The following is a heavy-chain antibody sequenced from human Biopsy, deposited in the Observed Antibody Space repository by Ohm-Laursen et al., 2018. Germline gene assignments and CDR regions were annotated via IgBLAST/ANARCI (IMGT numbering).Heavy chain of an antibody. CDR3: ATKLTGYFHH. J-gene: IGHJ1*01. V-gene: IGHV1-69*06. Sequence: SVKVSCKAPGGTFSNYGVNWVRQAPGQGLKWLGGNIPILGTGNYAQKFQGRVTVAADTSTSTATMELRSLRSDDTAVYYCATKLTGYFHHWGQGTLVIVSS. CDR1: GGTFSNYG. CDR2: NIPILGTG. D-gene: IGHD3-9*01.